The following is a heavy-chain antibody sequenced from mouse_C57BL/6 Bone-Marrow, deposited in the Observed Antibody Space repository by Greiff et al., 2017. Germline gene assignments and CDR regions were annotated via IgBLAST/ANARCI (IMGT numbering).Heavy chain of an antibody. Sequence: VKLMESGAELVRPGTSVKVSCKASGYAFTNYLIEWVKQRPGQGLEWIGVINPGSGGTNYNEKFKGKATLTADKSSSTAYMQLSSLTSEDSAVYFCARSLAAQATPCDAMDDWGQGTSVTVSS. CDR2: INPGSGGT. V-gene: IGHV1-54*01. CDR3: ARSLAAQATPCDAMDD. J-gene: IGHJ4*01. D-gene: IGHD3-2*02. CDR1: GYAFTNYL.